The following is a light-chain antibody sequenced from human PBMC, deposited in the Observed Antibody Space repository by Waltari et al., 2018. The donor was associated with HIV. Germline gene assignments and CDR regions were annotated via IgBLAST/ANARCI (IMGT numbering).Light chain of an antibody. CDR3: QQYHSLPYT. Sequence: DIVVTQSPDSLVVSLGERATINSWSSRKILYRRNNNNYLAWYRPKPGQPPRLLIYWESTRASGVPDRFSGSGSGTDFALTISNLQPEDVAVYYCQQYHSLPYTFGQGTKLEI. CDR1: RKILYRRNNNNY. V-gene: IGKV4-1*01. CDR2: WES. J-gene: IGKJ2*01.